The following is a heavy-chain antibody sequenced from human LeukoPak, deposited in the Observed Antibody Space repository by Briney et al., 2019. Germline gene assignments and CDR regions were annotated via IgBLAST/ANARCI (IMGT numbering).Heavy chain of an antibody. V-gene: IGHV4-59*01. Sequence: SETLSLTCTVSGGSLSRYYWSWIRQPPGKGLDWVGYIYYSGSTNYHPSLKSRITISVDTSKNQFSLKLSSVTAADTAVYYCARSVYGSGSYYNFDYWGQGTLVTVSS. CDR3: ARSVYGSGSYYNFDY. CDR1: GGSLSRYY. D-gene: IGHD3-10*01. CDR2: IYYSGST. J-gene: IGHJ4*02.